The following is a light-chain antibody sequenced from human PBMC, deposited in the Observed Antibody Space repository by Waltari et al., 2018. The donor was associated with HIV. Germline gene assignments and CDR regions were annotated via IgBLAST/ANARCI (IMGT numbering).Light chain of an antibody. Sequence: SYDLTQAPTLSMSPGQAAKILCSVFNLSNIYVSWYQQNPGQSLLLLTFHVRKRPSGMPERFWGSSSGNTATLTISGTQSGDEADYFCQAWGNNTVVFGGGTKLTVL. J-gene: IGLJ2*01. V-gene: IGLV3-1*01. CDR1: NLSNIY. CDR2: HVR. CDR3: QAWGNNTVV.